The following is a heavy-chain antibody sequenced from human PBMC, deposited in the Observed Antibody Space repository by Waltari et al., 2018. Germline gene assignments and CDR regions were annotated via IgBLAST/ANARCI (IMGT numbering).Heavy chain of an antibody. CDR2: MNPNSGNT. V-gene: IGHV1-8*01. J-gene: IGHJ4*02. D-gene: IGHD3-22*01. CDR3: ARGIQYYYDSSGYYFDY. Sequence: QVQLVQSGAEVKKPGASVRVSCKASGYTFTSYDISWVRPATGQGLEWMGWMNPNSGNTGYAQKFQGRVTMTRNTSIRTAYMELSSLRSEDTAVYYCARGIQYYYDSSGYYFDYWGQGTLVTVSS. CDR1: GYTFTSYD.